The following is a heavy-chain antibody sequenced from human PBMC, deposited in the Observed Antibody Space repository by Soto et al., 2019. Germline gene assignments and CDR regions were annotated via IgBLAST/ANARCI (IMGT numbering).Heavy chain of an antibody. CDR2: ISYDGSNK. Sequence: GGSLRLSCAASGFTFSSYGMHWVRQAPGKGLEWVAVISYDGSNKYYADSVKGRFTISRDNSKDTLYLQMNSLRAEDTAVYYCAKASGLAVAGSLDYWGQGTLVTVSS. CDR1: GFTFSSYG. V-gene: IGHV3-30*18. D-gene: IGHD6-19*01. J-gene: IGHJ4*02. CDR3: AKASGLAVAGSLDY.